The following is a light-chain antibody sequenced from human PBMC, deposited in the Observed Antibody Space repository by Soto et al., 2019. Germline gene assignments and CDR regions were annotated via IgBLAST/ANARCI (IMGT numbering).Light chain of an antibody. CDR3: QEYGASPLYA. CDR2: ATS. V-gene: IGKV3-20*01. J-gene: IGKJ2*01. Sequence: EIVLTQSPGTLSLSPGERATLSCRASQSISSAYFAWYQQKPGQAPRLLIFATSSRATGIPDRFSGSGSGTHCPLTISRRPPEDSAVYYCQEYGASPLYAFGQGTKLEI. CDR1: QSISSAY.